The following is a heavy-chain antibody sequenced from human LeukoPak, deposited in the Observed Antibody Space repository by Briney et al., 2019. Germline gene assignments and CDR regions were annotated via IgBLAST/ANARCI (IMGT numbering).Heavy chain of an antibody. V-gene: IGHV3-23*01. CDR3: AKPRNSGSYAAFDI. CDR2: ITAICDTT. CDR1: GFTCSSYA. Sequence: GGSLRLSSSASGFTCSSYAMSCVRQSPGKCLEWVSGITAICDTTIYAGSVKGRFTISRDNSAKTLYLHMNRLRAEETAVYSCAKPRNSGSYAAFDIWGQGTMVTVSS. D-gene: IGHD1-26*01. J-gene: IGHJ3*02.